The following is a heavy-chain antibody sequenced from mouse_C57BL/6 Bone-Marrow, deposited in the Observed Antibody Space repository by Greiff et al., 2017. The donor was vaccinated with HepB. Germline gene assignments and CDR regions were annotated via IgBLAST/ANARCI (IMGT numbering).Heavy chain of an antibody. D-gene: IGHD2-4*01. CDR3: TITQTLWIYYDYDRFAY. Sequence: EVQLQQSGAELVRPGASVKLSCTASGFNIKDDYMHWVKQRPEQGLEWIGWIDPENGDTEYASKFQGKATITADTSSNTAYLQLSSLTSEDTAVYYCTITQTLWIYYDYDRFAYWGQGTLVTVSA. CDR2: IDPENGDT. CDR1: GFNIKDDY. V-gene: IGHV14-4*01. J-gene: IGHJ3*01.